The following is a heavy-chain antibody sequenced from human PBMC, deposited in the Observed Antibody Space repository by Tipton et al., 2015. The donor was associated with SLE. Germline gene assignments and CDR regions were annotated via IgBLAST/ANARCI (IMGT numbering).Heavy chain of an antibody. D-gene: IGHD2/OR15-2a*01. Sequence: SLRLSCAASGFAFSSSGMHWVRQTPDKGLEWVAFIRYDGSDKYYGDSVKGRFTISRDNSKNTVSLQMNSLGIEDTALYYCAKEEYSGSPGYDYWGEGTLVTVSS. CDR2: IRYDGSDK. CDR1: GFAFSSSG. V-gene: IGHV3-30*02. CDR3: AKEEYSGSPGYDY. J-gene: IGHJ4*02.